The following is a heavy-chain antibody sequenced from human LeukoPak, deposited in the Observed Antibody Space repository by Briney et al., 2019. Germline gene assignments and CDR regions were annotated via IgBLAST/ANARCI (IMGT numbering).Heavy chain of an antibody. CDR1: GFTSSDYA. CDR3: AREEGGAGLYGFDI. J-gene: IGHJ3*02. V-gene: IGHV3-21*01. D-gene: IGHD1-26*01. CDR2: ISSSSDYI. Sequence: KPGGSLRLSCAASGFTSSDYAMSWVRQAPGKGLEWVSSISSSSDYIYYADSLKGRFTISRDNAKNSLYLQMNSLRAEDTAVYYCAREEGGAGLYGFDIWGQGTMVTVSS.